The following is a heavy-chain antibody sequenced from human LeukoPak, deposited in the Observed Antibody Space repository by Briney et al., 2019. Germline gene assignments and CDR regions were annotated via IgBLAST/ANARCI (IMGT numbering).Heavy chain of an antibody. CDR1: GYTFTGYY. D-gene: IGHD1-26*01. Sequence: ASVKVSCKASGYTFTGYYMHWVRQAPGQGLEWMGWINPNSGATTSAQKFQGRVTMTRDTSISTAYMELSRLRSDDTAVYYCAGSSHQRNWFDPWGQGTLVIVSS. J-gene: IGHJ5*02. V-gene: IGHV1-2*02. CDR2: INPNSGAT. CDR3: AGSSHQRNWFDP.